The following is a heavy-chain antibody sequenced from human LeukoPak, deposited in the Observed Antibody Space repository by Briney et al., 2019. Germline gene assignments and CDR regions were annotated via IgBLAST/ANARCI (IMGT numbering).Heavy chain of an antibody. CDR2: IRSKAYGGTT. J-gene: IGHJ4*02. CDR1: GFTFGDYA. V-gene: IGHV3-49*04. D-gene: IGHD3-22*01. Sequence: GGSLRLSCTASGFTFGDYAMSWVRQPPGKGLGWVGFIRSKAYGGTTEYAASVKGRFTISRDDSKSIAYLQMNSLKTEDTAVYYCTRADSSYYDSSGYPLGFDYWGQGTLVTVSS. CDR3: TRADSSYYDSSGYPLGFDY.